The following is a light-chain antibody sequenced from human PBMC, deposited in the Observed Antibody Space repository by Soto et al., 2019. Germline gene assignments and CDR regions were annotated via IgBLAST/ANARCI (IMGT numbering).Light chain of an antibody. CDR2: DAT. Sequence: EMRMTESPCSGRVSIKDRVTITCQASQDISRYLNWYQQKPGKAPKLLIYDATNLEKGVPSRFSGSGSGTEFTLTISSLQPDEFATYYRQQYNTYRTFGPGTKLDIK. CDR3: QQYNTYRT. CDR1: QDISRY. V-gene: IGKV1-33*01. J-gene: IGKJ1*01.